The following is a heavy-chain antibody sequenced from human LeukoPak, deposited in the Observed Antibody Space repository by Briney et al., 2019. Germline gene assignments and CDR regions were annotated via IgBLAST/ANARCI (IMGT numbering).Heavy chain of an antibody. CDR3: ARDRKVVPAAIRAENWFDP. CDR2: INSDGSST. Sequence: GGSLRLSCAASGFTFSSYWMHWVRQAPGKGLVWVSRINSDGSSTSYADSVKGRFTISRDNAKNTLYLQMNSLRAKDTAVYYCARDRKVVPAAIRAENWFDPWGQGTLVTVSS. D-gene: IGHD2-2*02. CDR1: GFTFSSYW. V-gene: IGHV3-74*01. J-gene: IGHJ5*02.